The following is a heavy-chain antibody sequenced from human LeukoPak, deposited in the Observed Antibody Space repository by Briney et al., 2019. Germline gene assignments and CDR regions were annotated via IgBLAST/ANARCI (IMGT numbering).Heavy chain of an antibody. CDR3: AKDRRSRGVIIPDGIDY. CDR1: GFTFSSYG. V-gene: IGHV3-30*18. CDR2: ISYDGSNK. J-gene: IGHJ4*02. Sequence: GGSLRLSCAASGFTFSSYGMHWVRQAPGKGLEWVAVISYDGSNKYYADSVKGRFTISRDNSKNTLYLQVNSLRAEDTAVYYCAKDRRSRGVIIPDGIDYWGQGTLVTVSS. D-gene: IGHD3-10*01.